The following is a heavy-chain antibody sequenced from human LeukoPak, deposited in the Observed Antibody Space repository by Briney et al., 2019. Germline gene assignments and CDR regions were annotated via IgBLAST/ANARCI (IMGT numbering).Heavy chain of an antibody. CDR2: INHRGTT. D-gene: IGHD4/OR15-4a*01. V-gene: IGHV4-39*07. CDR3: ARIRSRGPRTMVVRVDGFDI. CDR1: GGSISSSSYY. J-gene: IGHJ3*02. Sequence: PSETLSLTCTVSGGSISSSSYYWGWIRQSPGKGLEWIGEINHRGTTNYNPSLKSRVTISVDTSKNQFSLKLNSVTAADTAVYYCARIRSRGPRTMVVRVDGFDIWGQGTMVTVSS.